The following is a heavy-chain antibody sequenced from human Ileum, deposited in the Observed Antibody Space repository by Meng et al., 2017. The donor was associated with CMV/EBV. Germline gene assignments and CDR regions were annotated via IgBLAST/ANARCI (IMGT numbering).Heavy chain of an antibody. V-gene: IGHV4-34*01. Sequence: VLLNEWCARLLERAETMSLVCAVYGGSFSGYYWSWIRQFPGKWLEWMGKINHSGSTNYNPSLKSRVTISADTSKKWFSLKVSSVTAADTAVYYCAREAVGVENGDYANYWGQGILVTVSS. CDR1: GGSFSGYY. J-gene: IGHJ4*02. CDR3: AREAVGVENGDYANY. CDR2: INHSGST. D-gene: IGHD4-17*01.